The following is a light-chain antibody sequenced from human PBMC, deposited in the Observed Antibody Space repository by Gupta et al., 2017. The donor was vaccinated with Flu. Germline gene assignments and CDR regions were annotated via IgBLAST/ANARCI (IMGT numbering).Light chain of an antibody. Sequence: QSVLTHPPSASGTPGQRVTISCSGSSPNIGSNTVNWYQQLPGTAPKLLIYSNNQRPSGVPDRFSGSKSGTSASLAISGLQSEDEADYYCAAWDDSLNGKVFGGGTKLTVL. CDR2: SNN. CDR3: AAWDDSLNGKV. CDR1: SPNIGSNT. V-gene: IGLV1-44*01. J-gene: IGLJ3*02.